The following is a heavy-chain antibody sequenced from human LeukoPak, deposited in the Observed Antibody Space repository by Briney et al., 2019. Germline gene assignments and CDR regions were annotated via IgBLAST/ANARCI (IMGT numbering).Heavy chain of an antibody. J-gene: IGHJ4*02. CDR2: ISSRSNII. CDR3: ARDYQWSFDY. Sequence: GGSLRLSCAASEFTFSSYSMNWVRQAPGKGLEWVSYISSRSNIISYADSVKGRFTISTDSAKNSLYLQMNSLRDEDTAVYYCARDYQWSFDYWGQGTLVTVSS. V-gene: IGHV3-48*02. CDR1: EFTFSSYS. D-gene: IGHD2-15*01.